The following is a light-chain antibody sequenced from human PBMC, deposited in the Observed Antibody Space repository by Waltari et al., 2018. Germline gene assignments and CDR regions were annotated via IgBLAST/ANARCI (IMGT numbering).Light chain of an antibody. V-gene: IGLV2-8*01. CDR2: EVY. CDR3: NSYAGNNSYV. J-gene: IGLJ1*01. CDR1: TSDIGSSNY. Sequence: QSALTQPPSASGSPGPSVTISCTGPTSDIGSSNYVSWYHQHPGKAPKLIIPEVYKRPSGVPDRFSGSKSGNTASLTVSGLQAEDEADYFCNSYAGNNSYVFGTGTKVTVL.